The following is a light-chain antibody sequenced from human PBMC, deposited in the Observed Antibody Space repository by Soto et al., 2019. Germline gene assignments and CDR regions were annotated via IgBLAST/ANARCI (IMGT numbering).Light chain of an antibody. CDR2: GAS. CDR1: QSVSSN. J-gene: IGKJ5*01. V-gene: IGKV3D-15*01. Sequence: EIVRTQYQATRSVSGGGVAICGCRTSQSVSSNLAWHQQRPGQAPRLLIYGASTRATGVPARFSGGGPRTAFTLALRTLQSGESAVSWYQQHNNSPLNCGPGTRLEIK. CDR3: QQHNNSPLN.